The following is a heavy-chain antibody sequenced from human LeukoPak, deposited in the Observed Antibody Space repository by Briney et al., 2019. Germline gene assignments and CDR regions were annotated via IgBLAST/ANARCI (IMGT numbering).Heavy chain of an antibody. V-gene: IGHV3-74*01. CDR2: INSDGSST. Sequence: GGSLRLSCAASGFTFSSYWMHWVRQAPGKGLVWVSRINSDGSSTSYADSVKGRFTISRDNAKNTLYLQMNSLRAEDTAVYYCARQVYYYYYMDVWGKGTTVTISS. CDR3: ARQVYYYYYMDV. J-gene: IGHJ6*03. CDR1: GFTFSSYW.